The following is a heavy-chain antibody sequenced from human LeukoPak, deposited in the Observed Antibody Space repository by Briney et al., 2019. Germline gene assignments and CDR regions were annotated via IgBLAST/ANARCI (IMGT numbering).Heavy chain of an antibody. J-gene: IGHJ4*02. Sequence: PGGSLRLSCAASGFTFSDYYMSWIRQAPGKGLEWVSYISSSGSTIYYADSVKGRFTISRDNAKNSLYLQMNSLRAEDTAVYYCARVSTAKFWSGSYTVGYFDYWGQGTLVTVSS. CDR1: GFTFSDYY. D-gene: IGHD3-3*01. CDR3: ARVSTAKFWSGSYTVGYFDY. CDR2: ISSSGSTI. V-gene: IGHV3-11*04.